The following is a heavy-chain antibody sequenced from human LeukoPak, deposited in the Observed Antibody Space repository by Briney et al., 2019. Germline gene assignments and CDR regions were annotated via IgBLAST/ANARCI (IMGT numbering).Heavy chain of an antibody. V-gene: IGHV4-61*02. CDR2: IYASGRS. Sequence: SETLSLTCTVSGGSFSSGSYYWSWIRQPAGKGLEWIGRIYASGRSNYNPSLKVRVTISVDTSKNQFYLKLNSVTAADTAVYYCARVQDFWSGFTPHDYWGQGTLVTVSS. J-gene: IGHJ4*02. CDR3: ARVQDFWSGFTPHDY. D-gene: IGHD3-3*01. CDR1: GGSFSSGSYY.